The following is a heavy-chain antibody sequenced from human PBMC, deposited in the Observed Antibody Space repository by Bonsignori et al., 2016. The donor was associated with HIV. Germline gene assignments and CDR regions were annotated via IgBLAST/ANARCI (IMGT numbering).Heavy chain of an antibody. J-gene: IGHJ6*03. Sequence: QVQLQESGPGLVKPSETLSLTCTVSGGSISSYYWSWIQQPPGKGLEWIGYIYYSGSTNYNPSLKSRVTISVDTSKNQFSPKLSSVTAADTAVYYCARVRSPDYYDSSGYYYYYYMDVWGQGTTVTV. V-gene: IGHV4-59*01. CDR2: IYYSGST. D-gene: IGHD3-22*01. CDR3: ARVRSPDYYDSSGYYYYYYMDV. CDR1: GGSISSYY.